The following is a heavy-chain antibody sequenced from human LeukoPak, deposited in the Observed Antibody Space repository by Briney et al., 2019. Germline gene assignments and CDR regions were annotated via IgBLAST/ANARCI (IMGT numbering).Heavy chain of an antibody. CDR2: IYYSGTT. J-gene: IGHJ4*02. D-gene: IGHD1-26*01. CDR1: GGSITTDY. V-gene: IGHV4-59*08. CDR3: ASRGGSYTLDY. Sequence: SETLSLTCTVSGGSITTDYWNWIRQPPGKGLGWIGYIYYSGTTTYNPSLQSRVTISVDTSKNQVSLKLSSVTAADTAVYYCASRGGSYTLDYWGQGALVTVSS.